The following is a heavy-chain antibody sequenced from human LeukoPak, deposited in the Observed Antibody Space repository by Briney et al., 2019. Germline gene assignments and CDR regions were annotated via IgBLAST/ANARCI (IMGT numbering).Heavy chain of an antibody. CDR3: VKDLSYESSGYVFDH. D-gene: IGHD3-22*01. J-gene: IGHJ4*02. V-gene: IGHV3-43*01. Sequence: GGSLRLSCAASGFNFEDYTMHWVRQAPGKTLEWVSLISWDGTPYYTDCVKGRFTISRDNSKNSLYLQMDTLRSEGAAFYYCVKDLSYESSGYVFDHWGQGTLVTVSS. CDR2: ISWDGTP. CDR1: GFNFEDYT.